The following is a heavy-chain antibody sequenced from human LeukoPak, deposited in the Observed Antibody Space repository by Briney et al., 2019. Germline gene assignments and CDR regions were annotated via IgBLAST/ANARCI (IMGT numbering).Heavy chain of an antibody. CDR1: GFTFSNYA. V-gene: IGHV3-30*04. Sequence: GRSLRLSCAASGFTFSNYAMHWVRQAPGKGVEWVAVISFDGSNKYYADSVKGRFTISRDNSKTTLYLQMNSLRSEDTAVYSCARRGVGAWFGLDYWGQGTLVTVSS. CDR3: ARRGVGAWFGLDY. J-gene: IGHJ4*02. D-gene: IGHD3-10*01. CDR2: ISFDGSNK.